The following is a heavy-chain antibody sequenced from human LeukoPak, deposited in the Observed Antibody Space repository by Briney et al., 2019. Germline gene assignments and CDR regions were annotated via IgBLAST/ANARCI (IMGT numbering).Heavy chain of an antibody. Sequence: PAGGSLRLSCAASGFTFSSYAMRWVRQAPGKGLEWVAVISYDGSNKYYADSVKGRFTISRDNAKNTLYLQMNNLRAEDTAVYYCARLGDRQVLGNWGQGTLVTVSS. J-gene: IGHJ4*02. CDR1: GFTFSSYA. V-gene: IGHV3-30-3*01. D-gene: IGHD6-6*01. CDR2: ISYDGSNK. CDR3: ARLGDRQVLGN.